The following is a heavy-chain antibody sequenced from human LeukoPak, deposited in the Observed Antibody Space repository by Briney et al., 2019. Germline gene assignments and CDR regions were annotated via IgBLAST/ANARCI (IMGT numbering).Heavy chain of an antibody. CDR3: ARGGASSRPFHY. J-gene: IGHJ4*02. V-gene: IGHV4-59*01. CDR2: ISYSGTT. Sequence: PSETLSLTCTVSGGSMTTYYWSWLRQPPGKGLEWIGFISYSGTTNYNPSLKSRVTISVDTSKNQFSLKVNSVTAADTAVYYCARGGASSRPFHYWGQGTLVTVSS. CDR1: GGSMTTYY. D-gene: IGHD2-2*01.